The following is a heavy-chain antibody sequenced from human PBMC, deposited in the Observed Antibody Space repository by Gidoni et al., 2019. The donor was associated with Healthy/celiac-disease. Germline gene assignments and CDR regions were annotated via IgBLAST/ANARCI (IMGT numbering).Heavy chain of an antibody. CDR1: GFTFSSYS. D-gene: IGHD2-2*01. Sequence: EVQLVESGGGLVQPGGSLRLSCAASGFTFSSYSMHWVRQAPGKGLEWVSYISSSSSTIYYADSVKGRFTISRDNAKNSLYLQMNSLRDEDTAVYYCARDSIGIVVVPAAYYYYGMDVWGQGTTVTVSS. CDR2: ISSSSSTI. V-gene: IGHV3-48*02. J-gene: IGHJ6*02. CDR3: ARDSIGIVVVPAAYYYYGMDV.